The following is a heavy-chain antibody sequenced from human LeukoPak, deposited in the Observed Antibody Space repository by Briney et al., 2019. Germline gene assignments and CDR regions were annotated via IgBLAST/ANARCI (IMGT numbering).Heavy chain of an antibody. J-gene: IGHJ3*02. D-gene: IGHD5-24*01. V-gene: IGHV4-59*01. Sequence: SETLSLTCAVSGGSFSSSYWTWIRQPPGKGLEWIGYIYYSGSTNYNPSLKSRVTISVDTSKNQFSLKLSSVTAADTAVYYCARRDGYNYKDAFDIWGQGTMVTVSS. CDR1: GGSFSSSY. CDR3: ARRDGYNYKDAFDI. CDR2: IYYSGST.